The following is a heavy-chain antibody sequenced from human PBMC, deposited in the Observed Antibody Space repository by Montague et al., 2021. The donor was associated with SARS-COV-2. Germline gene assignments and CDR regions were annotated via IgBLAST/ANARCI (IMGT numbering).Heavy chain of an antibody. D-gene: IGHD5-12*01. CDR3: ARRGRKLLPVATTIGGFDI. CDR1: GGSISSSYYY. J-gene: IGHJ3*02. Sequence: SETLSLACTVSGGSISSSYYYWDWLRQPPGKGLEWIGSIYDSRSXXPTLNPQSRVTISMDTSKFHFTLKLSSVTAADTAVYYCARRGRKLLPVATTIGGFDIWGQGTMVTVSS. CDR2: IYDSRSX. V-gene: IGHV4-39*02.